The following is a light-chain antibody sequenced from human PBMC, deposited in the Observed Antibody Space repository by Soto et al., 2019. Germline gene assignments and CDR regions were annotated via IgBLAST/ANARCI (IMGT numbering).Light chain of an antibody. CDR3: SSYTSSSTPYV. J-gene: IGLJ1*01. V-gene: IGLV2-11*01. Sequence: QSALTQPHSVSGSPGQSVTISCTGTSVDVGAYDFVSWCQQHPGKAPKLLIYVVSGRPSGVPDRFSGSKSGNAASLTISGLQAEDEADYYCSSYTSSSTPYVFGTGTKVT. CDR2: VVS. CDR1: SVDVGAYDF.